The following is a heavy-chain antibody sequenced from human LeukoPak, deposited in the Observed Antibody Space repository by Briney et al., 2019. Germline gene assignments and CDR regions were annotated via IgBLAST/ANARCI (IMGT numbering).Heavy chain of an antibody. V-gene: IGHV4-34*01. D-gene: IGHD3-10*01. CDR3: ARRGYYYGSGSYLMWGNPDY. CDR2: INHSGST. J-gene: IGHJ4*02. Sequence: SETLSLTCAVYGGSFSGYYWSWIRQPPGKGLEWIGEINHSGSTNYNPSLKSRVTISVDTSKNQFSLKLSSVTAADTAVYYCARRGYYYGSGSYLMWGNPDYWGQGTLVTVSS. CDR1: GGSFSGYY.